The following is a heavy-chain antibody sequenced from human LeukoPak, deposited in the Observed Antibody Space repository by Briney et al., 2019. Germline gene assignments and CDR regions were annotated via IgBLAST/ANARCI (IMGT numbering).Heavy chain of an antibody. D-gene: IGHD3-22*01. CDR3: ARDYDSSGYYLVSGMDV. CDR1: GFTFSDYY. V-gene: IGHV3-11*01. J-gene: IGHJ6*02. CDR2: ISSSGSTI. Sequence: GGSLRLSCAASGFTFSDYYMSWIRQAPGKGLEWVSYISSSGSTIYYADSVKGRFTVPRDNAKNSLYLQMNSLRAEDTAVYYCARDYDSSGYYLVSGMDVWGQGTTVTVSS.